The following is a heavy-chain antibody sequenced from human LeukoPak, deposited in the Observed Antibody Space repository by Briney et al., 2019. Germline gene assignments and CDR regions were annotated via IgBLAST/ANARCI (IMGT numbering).Heavy chain of an antibody. J-gene: IGHJ4*02. CDR2: ISSSGSTI. D-gene: IGHD6-13*01. V-gene: IGHV3-48*03. CDR1: GFTFSSYE. Sequence: GGSLRLSCAASGFTFSSYEMNWFRQAPGKGLEWVSYISSSGSTIYYADSVKGRFTISRDNAKNSLYLQVNSLRAEDTAVYYCARGAGSSWIRSPRYFDYWGQGTLVTVSS. CDR3: ARGAGSSWIRSPRYFDY.